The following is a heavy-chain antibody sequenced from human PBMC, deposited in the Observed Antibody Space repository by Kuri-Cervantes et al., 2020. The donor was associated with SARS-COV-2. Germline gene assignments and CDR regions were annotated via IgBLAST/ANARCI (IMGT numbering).Heavy chain of an antibody. V-gene: IGHV4-61*02. CDR1: GGSISSGSYY. CDR3: ARDIVVVPAATLDFGYYYYYMDV. CDR2: IYSAGDS. J-gene: IGHJ6*03. Sequence: LRLSCTVSGGSISSGSYYWSWIRQPAGKGLEWIGRIYSAGDSNYNPSLKSRVTISLDWSKNQFSLKLASVTAADTAVYYCARDIVVVPAATLDFGYYYYYMDVWGKGTTVTVSS. D-gene: IGHD2-2*01.